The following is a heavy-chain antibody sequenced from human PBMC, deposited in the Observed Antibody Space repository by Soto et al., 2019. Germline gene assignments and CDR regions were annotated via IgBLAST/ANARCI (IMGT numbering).Heavy chain of an antibody. J-gene: IGHJ4*02. CDR2: IWYDGSNK. V-gene: IGHV3-33*01. D-gene: IGHD6-13*01. Sequence: QVQLVESGGGVVQPGRSLRLSCAASGLTFSSYGMHWVRQAPGKGLEWVAVIWYDGSNKYYADSVKGRFTISRDNSKNTLYLQMNSLGGEDTAVYHCAREQQLVLDYWGQGTLVTVSS. CDR3: AREQQLVLDY. CDR1: GLTFSSYG.